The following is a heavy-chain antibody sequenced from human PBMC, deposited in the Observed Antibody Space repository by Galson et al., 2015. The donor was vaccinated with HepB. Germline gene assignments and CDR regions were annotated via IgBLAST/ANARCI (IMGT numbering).Heavy chain of an antibody. J-gene: IGHJ5*02. CDR1: GLIFGSYS. Sequence: SLRLSCATSGLIFGSYSMSWFRQAPGKGLEWVGFIRVRSYGEATEYAASVKGRFTISRDDSKSIAFLQMNSLKAEDTAVYYCTIAIALGGGRFDPWGQGTLVTVSS. V-gene: IGHV3-49*03. CDR2: IRVRSYGEAT. D-gene: IGHD2-15*01. CDR3: TIAIALGGGRFDP.